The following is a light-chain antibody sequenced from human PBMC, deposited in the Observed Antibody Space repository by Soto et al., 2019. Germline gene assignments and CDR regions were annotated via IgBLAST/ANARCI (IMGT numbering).Light chain of an antibody. CDR2: DSS. Sequence: EIVLTQSPATLSLSPGERATLSCRASQSLSSNFLAWYQQKPGQPPRLLIYDSSTRATGIPARFSGSGSGTEFTLTISSLQSEDFAVYYCQQFSSYPLTFGGGTKVDIK. CDR3: QQFSSYPLT. J-gene: IGKJ4*01. V-gene: IGKV3-15*01. CDR1: QSLSSN.